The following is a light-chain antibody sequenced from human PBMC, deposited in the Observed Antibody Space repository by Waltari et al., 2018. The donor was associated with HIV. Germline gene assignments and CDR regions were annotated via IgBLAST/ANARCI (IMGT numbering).Light chain of an antibody. Sequence: SSELTQDPAVSVASGQTVRITCQGDSLTNSYANWYQQKPGQAPILVLYGKNNRPSGIPDRFSGSSSGNTASLTITGAQAEDAADYYCNSRDSSNYHLIFGGGTQLTVL. CDR2: GKN. V-gene: IGLV3-19*01. CDR3: NSRDSSNYHLI. CDR1: SLTNSY. J-gene: IGLJ2*01.